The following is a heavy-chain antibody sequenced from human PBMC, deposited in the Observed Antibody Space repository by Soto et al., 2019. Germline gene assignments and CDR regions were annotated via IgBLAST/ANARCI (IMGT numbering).Heavy chain of an antibody. CDR3: ARGPAYIDGWRTFDL. V-gene: IGHV4-61*08. CDR2: TYYNGDT. CDR1: DDSFRGAEYY. J-gene: IGHJ4*02. D-gene: IGHD6-19*01. Sequence: SETLSLTCTVSDDSFRGAEYYWSWIRQPLGKGPEWIGYTYYNGDTKYNPALRSRVTMSEDTSKNQFSLRLSSVTAADTAVYFCARGPAYIDGWRTFDLWGRGXLVTVYS.